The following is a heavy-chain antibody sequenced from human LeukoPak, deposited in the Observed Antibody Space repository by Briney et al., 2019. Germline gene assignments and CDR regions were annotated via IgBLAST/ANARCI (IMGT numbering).Heavy chain of an antibody. D-gene: IGHD7-27*01. J-gene: IGHJ3*02. CDR2: IYYSGST. CDR1: GFTFSSYS. CDR3: ARDPLWGAFDI. Sequence: LRLSCAASGFTFSSYSMNWIRQHPGKGLEWIGYIYYSGSTYYNPSLKSRVTISVDTSKNQFSLKLSSVTAADTAVYYCARDPLWGAFDIWGQGTMVTVSS. V-gene: IGHV4-31*02.